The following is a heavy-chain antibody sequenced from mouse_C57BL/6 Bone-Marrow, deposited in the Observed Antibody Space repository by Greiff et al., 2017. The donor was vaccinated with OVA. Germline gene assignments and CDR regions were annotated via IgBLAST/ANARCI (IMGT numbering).Heavy chain of an antibody. Sequence: EVQLVESGGDLVKPGGSLKLSCAASGFTFSSYGMSWVRQTPDKRLEWVATISSGGSYTYYPDSVKGRFTISRDNAKNTLYLQMSSLKSEDTAMYYCARHRDSSGFDYWGQGTTLTVSS. CDR3: ARHRDSSGFDY. D-gene: IGHD3-2*02. CDR1: GFTFSSYG. J-gene: IGHJ2*01. V-gene: IGHV5-6*01. CDR2: ISSGGSYT.